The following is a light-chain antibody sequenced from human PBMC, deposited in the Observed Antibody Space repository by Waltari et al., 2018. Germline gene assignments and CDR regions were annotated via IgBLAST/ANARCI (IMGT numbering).Light chain of an antibody. V-gene: IGKV3D-15*01. J-gene: IGKJ2*03. CDR2: GAS. Sequence: EIVMTQSPAILSSSPGERATLSCRASQSVSSSLAWYQQKPGQAPRLLIYGASSRATGTPDRFSGSGSGTEFTLTISSLEPEDVAVYYCQQNSNSPYSFGQGTKVEIK. CDR3: QQNSNSPYS. CDR1: QSVSSS.